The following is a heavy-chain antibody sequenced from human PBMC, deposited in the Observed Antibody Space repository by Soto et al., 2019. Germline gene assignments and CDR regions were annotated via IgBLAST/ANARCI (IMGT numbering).Heavy chain of an antibody. D-gene: IGHD3-3*01. J-gene: IGHJ6*02. CDR3: ARDPTLPVLRFLEWKPRGAFGGMDV. Sequence: RASVKVSCKASGYTFTGYYMHWVRQAPGQGLEWMGWINPNSGGTNYAQKFQGRVTMTRDTSISTAYMELSRLRSDDTAVYYCARDPTLPVLRFLEWKPRGAFGGMDVWGQGNTVTVSS. CDR2: INPNSGGT. V-gene: IGHV1-2*02. CDR1: GYTFTGYY.